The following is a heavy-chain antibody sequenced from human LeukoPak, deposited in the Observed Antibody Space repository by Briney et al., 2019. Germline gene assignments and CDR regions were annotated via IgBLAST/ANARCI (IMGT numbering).Heavy chain of an antibody. D-gene: IGHD1-14*01. CDR1: GGSISSYY. CDR3: ARQATDHLFDY. J-gene: IGHJ4*02. Sequence: SETLSLTCTVSGGSISSYYWSWIRQPPGKGLEWIGYIYYSGRINYNPSLKSRVTISVDTSKNQFSLKLSSVTAADTAIYYCARQATDHLFDYWGQGILVTVPS. V-gene: IGHV4-59*08. CDR2: IYYSGRI.